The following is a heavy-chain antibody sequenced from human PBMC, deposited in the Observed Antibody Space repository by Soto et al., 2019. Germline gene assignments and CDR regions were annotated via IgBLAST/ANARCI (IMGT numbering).Heavy chain of an antibody. CDR3: ARHGDYYGSGVEPFDY. CDR1: GYTFTTYD. D-gene: IGHD3-10*01. Sequence: ASVKVSCQASGYTFTTYDISWVRQAPGQGLEWMGWISAYNGKTNYAQKLQGRVTMTTDTSTSTAYMELRSLRSDDTAVYYCARHGDYYGSGVEPFDYWGQGTVVTVSS. V-gene: IGHV1-18*01. J-gene: IGHJ4*02. CDR2: ISAYNGKT.